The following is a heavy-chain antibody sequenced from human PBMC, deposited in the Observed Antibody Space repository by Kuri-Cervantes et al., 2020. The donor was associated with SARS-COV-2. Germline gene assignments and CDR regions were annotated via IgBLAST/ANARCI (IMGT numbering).Heavy chain of an antibody. J-gene: IGHJ3*02. CDR2: ISSSGSTI. V-gene: IGHV3-11*04. D-gene: IGHD1-26*01. Sequence: LSLTCTVSGGSISSYYWSWIRQPPGKGLEWVSYISSSGSTIYYADSVKGRFTISRDNAKNSLYLQMNSLRAEDTAVYYCARDRCYGGSYPCVFDIWGQGTMVTVSS. CDR3: ARDRCYGGSYPCVFDI. CDR1: GGSISSYY.